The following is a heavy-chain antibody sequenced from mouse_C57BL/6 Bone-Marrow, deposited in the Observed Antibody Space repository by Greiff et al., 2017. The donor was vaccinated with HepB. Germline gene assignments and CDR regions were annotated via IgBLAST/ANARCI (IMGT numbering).Heavy chain of an antibody. CDR3: ARDDGYPSDAMDY. CDR2: IHPNSGST. Sequence: QVQLQQPGAELVKPGASVKLSCKASGYTFTSYWLHWVKQRPGQGLEWIGMIHPNSGSTNYNEKFKSKATLTVDKSSSTAYMQLSSLTSEDAAVYCCARDDGYPSDAMDYWGQGTSVTVSS. V-gene: IGHV1-64*01. J-gene: IGHJ4*01. D-gene: IGHD2-3*01. CDR1: GYTFTSYW.